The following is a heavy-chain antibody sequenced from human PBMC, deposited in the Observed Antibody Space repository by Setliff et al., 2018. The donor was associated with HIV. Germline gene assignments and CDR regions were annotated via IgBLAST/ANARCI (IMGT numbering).Heavy chain of an antibody. CDR3: AREVPFNTGSYYKKY. CDR1: GYTFSSYG. Sequence: ASVKVSCKAAGYTFSSYGISWVRQTPGQGLEWMGWISANGKKYYSPKIHDRLSWTIDISTTTAHLQLRNLRSDDTAVYFCAREVPFNTGSYYKKYWGQGTLVTVSS. V-gene: IGHV1-18*01. J-gene: IGHJ4*02. D-gene: IGHD3-10*01. CDR2: ISANGKK.